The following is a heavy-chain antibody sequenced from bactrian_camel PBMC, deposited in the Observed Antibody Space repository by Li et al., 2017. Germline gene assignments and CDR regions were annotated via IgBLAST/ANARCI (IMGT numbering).Heavy chain of an antibody. CDR1: GYGNSYKC. D-gene: IGHD3*01. Sequence: HVQLVESGGGSVQAGESLRLSCAASGYGNSYKCMAWFRQAPGKEREPLAYIYTGRGSAAYTDSVKDRFTISHDNAESMLYLQMNSLKPEDTAMYYCAAGVWRCRPSDSADFGYWGQGTQVTVS. CDR3: AAGVWRCRPSDSADFGY. J-gene: IGHJ6*01. V-gene: IGHV3S54*01. CDR2: IYTGRGSA.